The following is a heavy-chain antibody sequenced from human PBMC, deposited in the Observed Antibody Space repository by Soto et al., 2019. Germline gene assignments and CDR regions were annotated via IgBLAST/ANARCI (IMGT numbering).Heavy chain of an antibody. CDR3: AYGYNYVH. D-gene: IGHD5-12*01. J-gene: IGHJ4*02. CDR1: GRSFSAFY. Sequence: QVQLQQWGAGLLKPWETLSLTCAVYGRSFSAFYWNWNHQPPGKGLGWIGEIIDSGRTNINPSFKIRVTISVDTSKNQFSLKLSSVTAADTAVYYCAYGYNYVHWGQGTLVTVST. V-gene: IGHV4-34*12. CDR2: IIDSGRT.